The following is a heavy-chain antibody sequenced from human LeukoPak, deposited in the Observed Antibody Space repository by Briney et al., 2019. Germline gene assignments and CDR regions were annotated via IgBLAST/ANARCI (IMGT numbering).Heavy chain of an antibody. V-gene: IGHV3-53*01. CDR2: IYSGGST. J-gene: IGHJ5*02. Sequence: GGSLRLSCAASGFTVSSNYMSWLRQAPGKGLEWVSVIYSGGSTYYADSVKGRFTISRDNSKNTLYLQMNSLRAEDTAVYYRARLRITMVRGVTNWFDPWGQGTLVTVSS. D-gene: IGHD3-10*01. CDR3: ARLRITMVRGVTNWFDP. CDR1: GFTVSSNY.